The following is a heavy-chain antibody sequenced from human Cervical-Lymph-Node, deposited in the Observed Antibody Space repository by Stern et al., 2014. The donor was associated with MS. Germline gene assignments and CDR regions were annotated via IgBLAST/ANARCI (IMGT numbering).Heavy chain of an antibody. J-gene: IGHJ3*02. D-gene: IGHD6-19*01. Sequence: EVQLVQSGAEVKKPGESLKISCKGSGYRFSSYWIGWVRQMPGKGLEWMGIIYPGDSHTSYSPSFQGQVTISADKSISTAYLQWSSLKASDTAMYYCARRGIAVGDAFDIWGQGTMVTVSS. CDR2: IYPGDSHT. CDR1: GYRFSSYW. CDR3: ARRGIAVGDAFDI. V-gene: IGHV5-51*03.